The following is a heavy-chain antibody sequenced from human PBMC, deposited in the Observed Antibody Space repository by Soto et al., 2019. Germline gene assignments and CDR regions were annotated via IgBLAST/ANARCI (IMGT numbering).Heavy chain of an antibody. CDR3: AKDRTPYDSSGYRVDY. V-gene: IGHV3-30*18. CDR2: ISYDGSNK. Sequence: PGGSLRLSCAASGFTFSSYGMHWVRQAPGKGLEWVAVISYDGSNKYYADSVKGRFTISRDNSKNTLYLQMNSLRAEDTAVYYCAKDRTPYDSSGYRVDYWGQGALVTVSS. D-gene: IGHD3-22*01. CDR1: GFTFSSYG. J-gene: IGHJ4*02.